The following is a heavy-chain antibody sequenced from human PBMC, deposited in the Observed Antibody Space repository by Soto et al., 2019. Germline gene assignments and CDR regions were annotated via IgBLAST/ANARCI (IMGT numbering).Heavy chain of an antibody. CDR3: ARDFAYYYDSSGYSLPVDAFDI. D-gene: IGHD3-22*01. Sequence: SETLSLTCTVSGGSISSGGYYWSWIRQHPGKCLEWIGYIYYSGSTYYNPSLKSRVTISVDTSKNQFSLKLSSVTAADTAVYYCARDFAYYYDSSGYSLPVDAFDIWGQGTMVTVSS. CDR2: IYYSGST. J-gene: IGHJ3*02. V-gene: IGHV4-31*02. CDR1: GGSISSGGYY.